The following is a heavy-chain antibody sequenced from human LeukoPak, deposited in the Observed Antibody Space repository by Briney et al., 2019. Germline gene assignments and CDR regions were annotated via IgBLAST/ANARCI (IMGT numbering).Heavy chain of an antibody. D-gene: IGHD2-8*01. J-gene: IGHJ5*02. CDR2: IYTSGST. Sequence: PSQTLSLTCTVSGGSISSGSYYWSWIRQPAGKGLEWIGRIYTSGSTNYNPSLKSRVTVSVDTSENQFSLKLSSVTAADTAVYYCARVNEAFGWFYPWGQGTLVTVSS. CDR3: ARVNEAFGWFYP. V-gene: IGHV4-61*02. CDR1: GGSISSGSYY.